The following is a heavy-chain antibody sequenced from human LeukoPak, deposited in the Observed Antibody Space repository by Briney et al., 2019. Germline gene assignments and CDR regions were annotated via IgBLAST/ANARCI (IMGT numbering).Heavy chain of an antibody. CDR2: INGDGSST. CDR1: GFPFSTYW. D-gene: IGHD2-15*01. J-gene: IGHJ4*02. CDR3: ATGGYCTGGSCYKGFDH. Sequence: GESLKISCAASGFPFSTYWMFWVRQAPGKGLVWVSRINGDGSSTSYADSVKGRFTISRDNAENTLYLQMNSLRAEDTAVYYCATGGYCTGGSCYKGFDHWGQGTLVTVSS. V-gene: IGHV3-74*01.